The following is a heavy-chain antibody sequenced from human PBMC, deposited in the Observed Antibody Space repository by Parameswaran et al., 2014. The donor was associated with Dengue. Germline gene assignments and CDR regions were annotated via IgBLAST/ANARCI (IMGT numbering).Heavy chain of an antibody. D-gene: IGHD1/OR15-1a*01. CDR3: ARRERTTAGIISDY. V-gene: IGHV1-69*01. CDR2: IIPLFRTT. Sequence: WVRQAPGQGLQWMGGIIPLFRTTNYAQKFEDRLTITADDSTSTAYMDLRSLTSEDTAMYFCARRERTTAGIISDYWGQGTLVTVSS. J-gene: IGHJ4*02.